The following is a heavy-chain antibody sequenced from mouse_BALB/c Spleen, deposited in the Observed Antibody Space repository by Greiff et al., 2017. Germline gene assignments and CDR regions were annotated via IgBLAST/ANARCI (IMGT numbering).Heavy chain of an antibody. V-gene: IGHV1-14*01. CDR1: GYTFTSYV. CDR2: INPYNDGT. CDR3: ARWGVGATRYFDV. D-gene: IGHD1-1*01. Sequence: EVQLQESGPELVKPGASVKMSCKASGYTFTSYVMHWVKQKPGQGLEWIGYINPYNDGTKYNEKFKGKATLTSDKSSSTAYMELSSLTSEDSAVYYCARWGVGATRYFDVWGAGTTVTVSS. J-gene: IGHJ1*01.